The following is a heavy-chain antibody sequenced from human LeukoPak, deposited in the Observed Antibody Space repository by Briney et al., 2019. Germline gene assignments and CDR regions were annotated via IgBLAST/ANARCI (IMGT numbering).Heavy chain of an antibody. CDR3: ARHGTHKYQLLSMDS. CDR1: GDSISSSSYY. V-gene: IGHV4-39*01. Sequence: SETLSLTCSVSGDSISSSSYYWGWIRQPPGKGLEWIGSIYYSGSTHYNPSLKSRVTISVDTSRNQFSLKLSSVTAADTAVYYCARHGTHKYQLLSMDSWGQGTLVTVSS. CDR2: IYYSGST. D-gene: IGHD2-2*01. J-gene: IGHJ4*02.